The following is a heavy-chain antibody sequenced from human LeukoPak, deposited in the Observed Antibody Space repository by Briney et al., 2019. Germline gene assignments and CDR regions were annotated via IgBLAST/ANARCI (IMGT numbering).Heavy chain of an antibody. D-gene: IGHD4-17*01. J-gene: IGHJ2*01. Sequence: TSETLSLTCTVAGEFLSSYYWSWARHSAENALEWIGRVHISGTTHYNPSLQGRVTMSVDTSKNQFSLNLNSVTAADTAVYYCARDPGDTYHDWYFDLWGRGTVVTVSS. V-gene: IGHV4-4*07. CDR3: ARDPGDTYHDWYFDL. CDR2: VHISGTT. CDR1: GEFLSSYY.